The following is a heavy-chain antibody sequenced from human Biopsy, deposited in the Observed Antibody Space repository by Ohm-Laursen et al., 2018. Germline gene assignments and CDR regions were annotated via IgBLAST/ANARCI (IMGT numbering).Heavy chain of an antibody. CDR2: IFHNGYT. CDR3: ARTPRDSFWSGSYKRGLWFDP. Sequence: SQTLSLTCTVSGASISIGGYSWSWIRRHPGKGLEWIGYIFHNGYTYYNPSLKSRVSISMDTSKKQFSLRLNSVTAADTAVYYCARTPRDSFWSGSYKRGLWFDPWGQGTLVSVSS. D-gene: IGHD3-3*01. V-gene: IGHV4-31*03. CDR1: GASISIGGYS. J-gene: IGHJ5*02.